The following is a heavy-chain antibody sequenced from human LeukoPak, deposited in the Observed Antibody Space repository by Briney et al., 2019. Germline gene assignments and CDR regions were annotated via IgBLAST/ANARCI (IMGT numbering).Heavy chain of an antibody. CDR1: GFTFSDYY. CDR3: ARFRERGYSGYDSPADY. Sequence: GGSLRLSCAASGFTFSDYYMSWIRQAPGKGLVWVSYISSSSSYTNYADSVKGRFTISRDNAKNSLYLQMNSLRAEDTAVYYCARFRERGYSGYDSPADYWGQGTLVTVSS. V-gene: IGHV3-11*03. CDR2: ISSSSSYT. D-gene: IGHD5-12*01. J-gene: IGHJ4*02.